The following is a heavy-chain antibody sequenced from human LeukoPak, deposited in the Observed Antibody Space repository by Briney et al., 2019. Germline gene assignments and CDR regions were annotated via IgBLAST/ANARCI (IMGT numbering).Heavy chain of an antibody. D-gene: IGHD3-16*02. CDR1: GGSISSGGYY. Sequence: KSSETLSLTCTVSGGSISSGGYYWSWIRQPPGKGLEWIGYIYYSGSTNYNPSLKSRVTISVDTSKNQFSLKLSSVTAADTAVYYCARHLDNDYVWGSYRYDAFDIWGQGTMVTVSS. CDR2: IYYSGST. V-gene: IGHV4-61*08. J-gene: IGHJ3*02. CDR3: ARHLDNDYVWGSYRYDAFDI.